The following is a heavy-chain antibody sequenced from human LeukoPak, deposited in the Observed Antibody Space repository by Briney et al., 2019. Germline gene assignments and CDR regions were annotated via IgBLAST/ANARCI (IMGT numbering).Heavy chain of an antibody. CDR2: TYYRSKWYN. V-gene: IGHV6-1*01. CDR3: ARGLYDFWRGYSGYYMDV. Sequence: SQTLSLTCAISGDSVSSNSAAWNWIRQSPSRGLEWLVRTYYRSKWYNDYAVSVKSRITINPDTSKNQFSLQLNSVTPEGTAVHYCARGLYDFWRGYSGYYMDVWGKGTTVTVSS. D-gene: IGHD3-3*01. J-gene: IGHJ6*03. CDR1: GDSVSSNSAA.